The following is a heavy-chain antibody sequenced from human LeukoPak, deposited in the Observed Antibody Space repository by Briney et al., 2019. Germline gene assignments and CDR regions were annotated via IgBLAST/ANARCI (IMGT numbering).Heavy chain of an antibody. CDR3: ARNPTVTTMMGWFDP. D-gene: IGHD4-17*01. CDR2: IRYDGSNK. Sequence: GGSLRLSCAASGFTFSSYGMHWVRQAPGKGLEWVAFIRYDGSNKYYADSVKGRFTISRDNSKNTLYLQMNSLRAEDTAVYYCARNPTVTTMMGWFDPWGQGTLVTVAS. V-gene: IGHV3-30*02. CDR1: GFTFSSYG. J-gene: IGHJ5*02.